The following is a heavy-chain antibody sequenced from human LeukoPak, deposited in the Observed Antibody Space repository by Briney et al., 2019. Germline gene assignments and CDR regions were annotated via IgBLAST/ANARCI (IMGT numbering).Heavy chain of an antibody. Sequence: GGSLRLSCAASRFTTSDNYITWVRQAPGKGLQWVSVIYSGGRTNYADSVKGRFSMSRDKSNGTLYLQLTSLRTDDTAVYFCARVPFTASLGDYFDYWGQGALVTVSS. V-gene: IGHV3-66*01. J-gene: IGHJ4*02. CDR1: RFTTSDNY. D-gene: IGHD3-16*01. CDR2: IYSGGRT. CDR3: ARVPFTASLGDYFDY.